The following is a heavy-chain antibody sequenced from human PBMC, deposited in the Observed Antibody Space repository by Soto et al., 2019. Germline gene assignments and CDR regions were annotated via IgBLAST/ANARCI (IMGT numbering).Heavy chain of an antibody. D-gene: IGHD3-22*01. CDR3: AKASKYYYDSSGYLDY. CDR1: GFTFDDYT. Sequence: GSLRLSCAASGFTFDDYTMHWVRQAPGKGLEWVSLISWDGGSTYYADSVKGRFTISRDNSKNSLYLQMNSLRTEDTALYYCAKASKYYYDSSGYLDYWGQGTLVTVSS. CDR2: ISWDGGST. J-gene: IGHJ4*02. V-gene: IGHV3-43*01.